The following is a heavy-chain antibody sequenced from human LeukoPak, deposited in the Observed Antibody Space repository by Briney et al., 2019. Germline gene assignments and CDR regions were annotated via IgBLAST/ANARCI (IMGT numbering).Heavy chain of an antibody. CDR1: GGPISSGDYY. CDR2: IYYSGST. D-gene: IGHD3-22*01. J-gene: IGHJ3*02. V-gene: IGHV4-39*07. CDR3: ARNPYYYDSSGSEGDAFDI. Sequence: ASQTLSLTCTVSGGPISSGDYYWGWIRQPPGKGLEWIGSIYYSGSTYYNPSLKSRVTISVDTSKNQFSLKLSSVTAADTAVYYCARNPYYYDSSGSEGDAFDIWGKGTMVTVYS.